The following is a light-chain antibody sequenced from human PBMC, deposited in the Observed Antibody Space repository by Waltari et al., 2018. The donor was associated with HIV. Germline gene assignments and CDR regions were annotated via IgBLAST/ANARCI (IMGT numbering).Light chain of an antibody. V-gene: IGLV2-23*02. CDR3: CSCPRSGIRYV. CDR2: EVT. Sequence: QSALTQPASVSGSPGPSITISCTGTSSNVGSDDLASWYQQHPGEAPKLIIYEVTKRPSGVSNRFSGSKSGNTASLTISGLQAEDEADYYCCSCPRSGIRYVFGTGTKVTVL. J-gene: IGLJ1*01. CDR1: SSNVGSDDL.